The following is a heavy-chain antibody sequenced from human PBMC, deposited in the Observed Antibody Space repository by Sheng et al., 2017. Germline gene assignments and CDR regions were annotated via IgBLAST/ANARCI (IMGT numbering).Heavy chain of an antibody. CDR3: ARVLRGDYGGLYYYGMDV. Sequence: QVQLVQSGAEVKKPGASVKVSCKASGYTFTGYYMHWVRQAPGQGLEWMGWINPNSGGTNYAQKFQGRVTMTRDTSISTAYMELSRLRSDDTAVYYCARVLRGDYGGLYYYGMDVWGQGTTVTVSS. V-gene: IGHV1-2*02. D-gene: IGHD4-17*01. J-gene: IGHJ6*02. CDR1: GYTFTGYY. CDR2: INPNSGGT.